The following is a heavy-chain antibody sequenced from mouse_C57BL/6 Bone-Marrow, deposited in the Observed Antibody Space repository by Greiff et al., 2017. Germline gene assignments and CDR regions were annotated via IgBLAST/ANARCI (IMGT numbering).Heavy chain of an antibody. Sequence: QVQLQQSGAELARPGASVKLSCKASGYTFTSYGISWVKQRTGPGLEWIGEIYPRSGNTYYNEKFKGKATLTADKSSSTAYMELRSLTSEDSAVYFCARWDTTVVVHYAMGYWGQGTSVTVSS. CDR1: GYTFTSYG. CDR2: IYPRSGNT. V-gene: IGHV1-81*01. J-gene: IGHJ4*01. CDR3: ARWDTTVVVHYAMGY. D-gene: IGHD1-1*01.